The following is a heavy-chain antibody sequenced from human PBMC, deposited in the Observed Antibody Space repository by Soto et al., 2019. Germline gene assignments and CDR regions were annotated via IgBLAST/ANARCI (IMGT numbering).Heavy chain of an antibody. CDR3: ARDVDYYDSSGYYSVIVDAFDI. CDR2: ISSSSSYI. CDR1: GFTFSSYS. J-gene: IGHJ3*02. Sequence: LRLSCAASGFTFSSYSMNWVRQAPGKGLEWVSSISSSSSYIYYADSVKGRFTISRDNAKNSLYLQMNSLRAEDTAVYYCARDVDYYDSSGYYSVIVDAFDIWGQGTMVTVSS. V-gene: IGHV3-21*01. D-gene: IGHD3-22*01.